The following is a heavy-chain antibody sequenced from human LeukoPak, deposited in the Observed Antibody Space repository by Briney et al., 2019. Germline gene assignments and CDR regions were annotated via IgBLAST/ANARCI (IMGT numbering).Heavy chain of an antibody. D-gene: IGHD4-23*01. CDR1: GFTSTSYW. J-gene: IGHJ4*02. CDR3: VRERWASGTPYFDY. Sequence: GGSLRLSCAASGFTSTSYWMTWVRQAPGKGLEWVANINEDGSEQYCVGSVKGRFTISRDIAKNSLDLQMNSLRAEDTAVYYCVRERWASGTPYFDYWGQGALVTVSS. CDR2: INEDGSEQ. V-gene: IGHV3-7*01.